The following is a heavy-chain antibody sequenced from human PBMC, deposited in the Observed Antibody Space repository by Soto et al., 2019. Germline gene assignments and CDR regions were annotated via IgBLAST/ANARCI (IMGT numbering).Heavy chain of an antibody. CDR2: ISAYNGNT. J-gene: IGHJ6*02. CDR1: GYTFTSYG. V-gene: IGHV1-18*01. Sequence: GASVKVSCKASGYTFTSYGISWVRQAPGQGLEWMGWISAYNGNTNYAQKLQGRVTMTTDTSTSTAYMELRSLRSDDTAVYYCARDPGVGATRPYYYYGMDVWGQGTTVTVSS. D-gene: IGHD1-26*01. CDR3: ARDPGVGATRPYYYYGMDV.